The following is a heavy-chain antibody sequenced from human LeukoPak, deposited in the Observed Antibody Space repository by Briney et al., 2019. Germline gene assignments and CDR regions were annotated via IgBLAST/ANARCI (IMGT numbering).Heavy chain of an antibody. Sequence: PSETLSLTCAVSIDSTNGNYWGWVRKSQGKGLEWIGEVHRSGSTNYKPSLKRRVTISIDRSKDHISLYLTSLTAPVTAVHYCARELLNAPTPGAYWGQAILVTVSS. CDR2: VHRSGST. CDR3: ARELLNAPTPGAY. D-gene: IGHD2-21*01. CDR1: IDSTNGNY. J-gene: IGHJ4*02. V-gene: IGHV4-4*02.